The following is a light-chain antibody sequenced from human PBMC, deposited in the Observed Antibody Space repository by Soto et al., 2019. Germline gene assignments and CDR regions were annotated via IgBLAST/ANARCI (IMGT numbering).Light chain of an antibody. J-gene: IGKJ1*01. Sequence: IQMTHSPSTLSGSVRDRVTITCRASQTISSWLAWYQQKPGKAPKLLIYKASTLKSGVPSRFSGSGSGTEFTLTISSLQPDDFATYYCQHYNSYSEAFGQGTKVDI. CDR2: KAS. V-gene: IGKV1-5*03. CDR1: QTISSW. CDR3: QHYNSYSEA.